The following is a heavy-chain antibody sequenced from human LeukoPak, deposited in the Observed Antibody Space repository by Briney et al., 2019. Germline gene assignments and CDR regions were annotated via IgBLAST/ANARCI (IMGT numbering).Heavy chain of an antibody. CDR2: IYSGGST. J-gene: IGHJ4*02. V-gene: IGHV3-53*01. Sequence: GGSLRLSCAASGFTFSSYAMSWVRQAPGKGLEWVSVIYSGGSTYYADSVKGRFTISRDNSKNTLYLQMNSLRAEDTAVYYCAGGDSSGYASFDYWGQGTLVTVSS. D-gene: IGHD3-22*01. CDR1: GFTFSSYA. CDR3: AGGDSSGYASFDY.